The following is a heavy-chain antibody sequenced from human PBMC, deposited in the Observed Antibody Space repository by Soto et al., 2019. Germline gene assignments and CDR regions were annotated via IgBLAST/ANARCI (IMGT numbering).Heavy chain of an antibody. CDR3: ARVSLVGEPRGIYGMDV. CDR2: INAGNGNT. Sequence: QVQLVQSGAEVKKPGASVKVSCKASGYTFTSYAMHWVRQAPGQRLEWMGWINAGNGNTKYSQKFQGRVTITRDTSASTAYMELSSLRSEDTAVYYCARVSLVGEPRGIYGMDVWGRGTTVTVSS. D-gene: IGHD3-16*01. J-gene: IGHJ6*02. CDR1: GYTFTSYA. V-gene: IGHV1-3*01.